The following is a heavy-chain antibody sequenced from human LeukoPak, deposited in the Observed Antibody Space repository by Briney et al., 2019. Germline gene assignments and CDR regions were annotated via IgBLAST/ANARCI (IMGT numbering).Heavy chain of an antibody. CDR3: ARGSDIVVVPAAPAHYYYYYGMDV. Sequence: PSETLSLTCAVYGGSFSGYYWSWIRQPPGKGLEWIGEINHSGSTNYNPSLKSRVTISVDTSKNQSSLKLSSVTAADTAVYYCARGSDIVVVPAAPAHYYYYYGMDVWGQGTTVTVSS. V-gene: IGHV4-34*01. D-gene: IGHD2-2*01. CDR1: GGSFSGYY. J-gene: IGHJ6*02. CDR2: INHSGST.